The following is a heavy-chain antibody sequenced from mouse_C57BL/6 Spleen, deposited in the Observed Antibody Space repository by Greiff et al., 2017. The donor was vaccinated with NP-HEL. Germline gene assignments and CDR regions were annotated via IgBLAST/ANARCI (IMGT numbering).Heavy chain of an antibody. CDR3: ARGAVASYAMDY. CDR1: GYTFTSYW. J-gene: IGHJ4*01. V-gene: IGHV1-61*01. CDR2: IYPSDSET. Sequence: QVQLQQPGAELVRPGSSVKLSCKASGYTFTSYWVDWVKQRPGQGLEWIGNIYPSDSETHYNQKFKDKATLTVDKSSSTAYMQLSSLTSEDSAVYYCARGAVASYAMDYWGQGTSVTVSS. D-gene: IGHD6-1*01.